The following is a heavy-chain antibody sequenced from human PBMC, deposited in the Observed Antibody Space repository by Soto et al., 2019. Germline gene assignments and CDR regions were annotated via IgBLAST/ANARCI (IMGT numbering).Heavy chain of an antibody. CDR2: IIPILGIA. Sequence: QVQLVQSGAEVKKPGSSVKVSCKASGGTFSSYTISWVRQAPGQGLEWMGRIIPILGIANYAQKFQGRVTINADKSLSTAYMALSSLSSENTAVYYCSRGPVRGYSYGPLQHFDYWGQGTLVTVTS. J-gene: IGHJ4*02. CDR3: SRGPVRGYSYGPLQHFDY. V-gene: IGHV1-69*02. D-gene: IGHD5-18*01. CDR1: GGTFSSYT.